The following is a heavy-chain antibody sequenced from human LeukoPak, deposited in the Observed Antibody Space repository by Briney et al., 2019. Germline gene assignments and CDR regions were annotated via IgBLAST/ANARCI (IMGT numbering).Heavy chain of an antibody. V-gene: IGHV5-51*01. CDR2: NYPGDSDT. CDR3: ARLGPAATDHGTDV. CDR1: GCGLTSYW. J-gene: IGHJ6*02. D-gene: IGHD2-2*01. Sequence: GEALEIPWQGSGCGLTSYWIGWVRPVPGKGLEGVGINYPGDSDTRYSPSFQGQVTISADQSISTAYLQWSSLQASDTAMYYCARLGPAATDHGTDVGGQGTTATVS.